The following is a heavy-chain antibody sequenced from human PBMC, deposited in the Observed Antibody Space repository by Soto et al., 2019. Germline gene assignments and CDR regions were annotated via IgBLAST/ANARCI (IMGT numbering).Heavy chain of an antibody. J-gene: IGHJ4*02. CDR2: ISYDGSNK. D-gene: IGHD3-3*01. CDR1: GFSFSSYG. Sequence: RLSCAASGFSFSSYGMHWVRQAPGKGLEWVAVISYDGSNKYYADSVKGRFTISRDNSKNTLYLQMNSLRAEDTAVYYCAKEGPYYDFWSGYQYYWGKGTLVTVSS. CDR3: AKEGPYYDFWSGYQYY. V-gene: IGHV3-30*18.